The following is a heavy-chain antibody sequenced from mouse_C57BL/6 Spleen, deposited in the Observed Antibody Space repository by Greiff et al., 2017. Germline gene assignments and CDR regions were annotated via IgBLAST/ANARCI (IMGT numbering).Heavy chain of an antibody. CDR2: IDPSDSYT. CDR1: GYTFTSYW. J-gene: IGHJ2*01. D-gene: IGHD1-1*01. CDR3: ARKGSYYGHYVDY. V-gene: IGHV1-59*01. Sequence: VQLQQSGAELVRPGTSVKLFCKASGYTFTSYWMHRVKQRPGQGLEWIGVIDPSDSYTNYNQKFKGKATLTVDTSSSTAYMQLSSLTSEDSAVYYCARKGSYYGHYVDYWGQGTTLTVSS.